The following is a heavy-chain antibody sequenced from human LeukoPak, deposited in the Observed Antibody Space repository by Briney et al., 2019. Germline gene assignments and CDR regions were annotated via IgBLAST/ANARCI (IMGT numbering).Heavy chain of an antibody. CDR3: AKDRGRYSGYDYADY. CDR1: GFTFDDYA. V-gene: IGHV3-9*01. CDR2: ISWNSGSI. Sequence: GGSLRLSCAASGFTFDDYAMHWVRQAPGKGLEWVSGISWNSGSIGYADSVKGRFTISRDNAKNTLYLQMNSLRAEDTAVYYCAKDRGRYSGYDYADYWGQGTLVTVSS. D-gene: IGHD5-12*01. J-gene: IGHJ4*02.